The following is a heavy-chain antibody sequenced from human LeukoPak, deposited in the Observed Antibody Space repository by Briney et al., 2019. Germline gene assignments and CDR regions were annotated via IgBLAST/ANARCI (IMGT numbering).Heavy chain of an antibody. J-gene: IGHJ4*02. CDR1: GFTFSSYG. Sequence: GRSLRLSCVASGFTFSSYGMHWVRQAPGKGLEWVAVIWYDGSDKYYADSVKGRFTISRDNSKNTMYLQMNSLRAEDTAVYYCARDHLDILTGYYRAGEDYWGQGTLVTVSS. D-gene: IGHD3-9*01. CDR2: IWYDGSDK. V-gene: IGHV3-33*01. CDR3: ARDHLDILTGYYRAGEDY.